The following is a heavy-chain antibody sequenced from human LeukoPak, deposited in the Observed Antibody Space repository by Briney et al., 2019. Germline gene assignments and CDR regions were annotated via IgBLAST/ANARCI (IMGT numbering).Heavy chain of an antibody. CDR2: INHDESKK. CDR3: AISTYSSSHS. J-gene: IGHJ4*02. V-gene: IGHV3-7*01. CDR1: GFAFSDHW. D-gene: IGHD6-6*01. Sequence: PGGSPRLSCAASGFAFSDHWMIWVRQAPGKGLEWVANINHDESKKYYVDSVEGRFTISRDNAKNSLYLQMNSLRAEDTAVYYCAISTYSSSHSWGQGTLVTVSS.